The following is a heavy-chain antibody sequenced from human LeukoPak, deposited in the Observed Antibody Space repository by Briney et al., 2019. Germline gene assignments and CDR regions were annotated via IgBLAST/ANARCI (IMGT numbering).Heavy chain of an antibody. Sequence: GGSLRLSCAASGFTFSSSYAMNWVRQAPGKGLEWVSAISGSGGNTYYTDSVKGRFTISRDNSKNTLYLQMNSLRAEDTVVYYCAIRTTMMTSFDHWGQGILVTVSS. D-gene: IGHD4-17*01. CDR2: ISGSGGNT. J-gene: IGHJ4*02. V-gene: IGHV3-23*01. CDR1: GFTFSSSYA. CDR3: AIRTTMMTSFDH.